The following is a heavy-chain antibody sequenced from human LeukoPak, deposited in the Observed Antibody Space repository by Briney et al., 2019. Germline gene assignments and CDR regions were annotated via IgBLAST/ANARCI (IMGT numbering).Heavy chain of an antibody. Sequence: SKTLSLTCTVSGASISSSSWSWIRQPPGEGLEWIGYLYTSGGTDYNPSLKRRVTISVDRSKNEFSLTLRSVTAADTAVYYCASRRADMGTIPGYEYWYMDVWAKGTTVTVSS. D-gene: IGHD2-8*02. CDR1: GASISSSS. CDR2: LYTSGGT. V-gene: IGHV4-4*09. J-gene: IGHJ6*03. CDR3: ASRRADMGTIPGYEYWYMDV.